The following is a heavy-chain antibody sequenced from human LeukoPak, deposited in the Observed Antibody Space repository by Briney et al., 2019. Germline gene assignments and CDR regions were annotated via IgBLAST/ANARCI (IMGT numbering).Heavy chain of an antibody. CDR3: VAYNWNYPEY. J-gene: IGHJ4*02. V-gene: IGHV3-74*03. CDR2: INPYGSDT. D-gene: IGHD1-7*01. CDR1: GFSFRSYF. Sequence: GGSLRLSCAASGFSFRSYFMYWVRQAPGTGLVWVSRINPYGSDTEYADSVKGRFTISRDNAKNTLYMQKNSVREEDTAVYYCVAYNWNYPEYWGQGTLVTVSS.